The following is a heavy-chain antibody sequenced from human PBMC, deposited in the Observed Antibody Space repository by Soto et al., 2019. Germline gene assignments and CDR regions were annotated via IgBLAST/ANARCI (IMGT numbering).Heavy chain of an antibody. CDR1: GFTFSSYA. CDR2: ISGSGGST. J-gene: IGHJ1*01. V-gene: IGHV3-23*01. Sequence: GGSLRLSCXASGFTFSSYAMSWVRQAPGKGLEWVSAISGSGGSTYYADSVRGRFTISRDNSKNTLYLQMNSLRAEDTAVYYCAKDYLYYDSSGYYGSAEYFQHWGQGTLVTVSS. CDR3: AKDYLYYDSSGYYGSAEYFQH. D-gene: IGHD3-22*01.